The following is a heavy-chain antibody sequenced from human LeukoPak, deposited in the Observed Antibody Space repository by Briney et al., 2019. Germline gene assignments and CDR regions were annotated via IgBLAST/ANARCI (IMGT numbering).Heavy chain of an antibody. D-gene: IGHD2-21*02. V-gene: IGHV3-30*18. Sequence: GGSLRLSCAASGFTFSSYGMHWVRQAPGKGLEWVAVISYDGSNKYYADSVKGRFTISRDNSKNTLYLQMNSLRAEDTAVYYCAKALERHIVVVTASAVDYWGQGTLVTVSS. CDR3: AKALERHIVVVTASAVDY. CDR1: GFTFSSYG. J-gene: IGHJ4*02. CDR2: ISYDGSNK.